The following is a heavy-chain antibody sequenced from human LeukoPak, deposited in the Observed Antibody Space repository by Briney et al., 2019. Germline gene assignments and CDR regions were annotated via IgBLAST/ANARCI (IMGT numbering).Heavy chain of an antibody. V-gene: IGHV3-23*01. CDR3: AKGPGFRLDY. CDR1: GLSFSSYA. Sequence: GGSLRLSCAASGLSFSSYAMSWVRQAPGKGLEWVSAISGSGGSTYYADSVKGRFTISRDNSKNTLYLQMNSLRAEDTAVYYCAKGPGFRLDYWGQGTLVTVSS. J-gene: IGHJ4*02. D-gene: IGHD3-9*01. CDR2: ISGSGGST.